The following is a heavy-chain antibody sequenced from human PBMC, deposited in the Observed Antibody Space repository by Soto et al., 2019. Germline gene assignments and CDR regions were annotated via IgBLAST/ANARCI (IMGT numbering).Heavy chain of an antibody. CDR1: GFTFGNYA. V-gene: IGHV3-23*01. D-gene: IGHD2-15*01. J-gene: IGHJ4*02. Sequence: EVQLLESGGGLVQPGGSLRLSCAASGFTFGNYAMTWFRQAPGKGLEWVSASSGTGGSTYHADSVKGRFTISRDNSKNTLYLQMNSLRAEDTAVYYCAKSGVGVVVEATAFASWGQGTLVTVSS. CDR2: SSGTGGST. CDR3: AKSGVGVVVEATAFAS.